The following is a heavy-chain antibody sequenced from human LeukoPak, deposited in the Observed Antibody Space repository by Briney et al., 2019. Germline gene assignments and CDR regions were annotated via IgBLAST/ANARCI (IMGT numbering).Heavy chain of an antibody. CDR3: ARVESYYMDV. J-gene: IGHJ6*03. D-gene: IGHD2/OR15-2a*01. CDR1: GGSISSGVYY. V-gene: IGHV4-31*03. CDR2: IYYSGST. Sequence: SETLSLTCTVSGGSISSGVYYWSWIRQHPGKGLEWIGYIYYSGSTYYNPSLKSRVTISVDTSKNQFSLKLSSVTAADTAVYYCARVESYYMDVWGKGTTVTVSS.